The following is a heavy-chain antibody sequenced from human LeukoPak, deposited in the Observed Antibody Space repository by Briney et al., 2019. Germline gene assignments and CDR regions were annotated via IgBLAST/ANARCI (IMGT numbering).Heavy chain of an antibody. CDR1: GFTFNNYW. J-gene: IGHJ6*04. V-gene: IGHV3-7*01. CDR2: IKQDGSEK. Sequence: GGSLRLSCAASGFTFNNYWMTWVRQAPGKGLEWVANIKQDGSEKYYVDSLKGRFTISRDNAKNSLYLQMNSLRAEDTAVYYCAELGITMIGGVWGKGTTVTISS. CDR3: AELGITMIGGV. D-gene: IGHD3-10*02.